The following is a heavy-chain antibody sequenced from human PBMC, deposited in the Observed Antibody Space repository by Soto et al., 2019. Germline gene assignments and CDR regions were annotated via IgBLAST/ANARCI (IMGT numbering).Heavy chain of an antibody. V-gene: IGHV3-11*01. CDR3: ASGLLAVAGSYFDC. Sequence: SLRLSCAASGFTFSDYYMSWIRQAPGKGLEWVSYISSSGSTIYYADSVKGRFTISRDNAKNSLYLQMNSLRAEDTAVYYCASGLLAVAGSYFDCGGQGTLVTISS. J-gene: IGHJ4*02. CDR2: ISSSGSTI. CDR1: GFTFSDYY. D-gene: IGHD6-19*01.